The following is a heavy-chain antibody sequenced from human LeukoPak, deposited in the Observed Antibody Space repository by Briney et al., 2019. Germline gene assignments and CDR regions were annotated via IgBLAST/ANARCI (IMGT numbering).Heavy chain of an antibody. V-gene: IGHV3-23*01. Sequence: GASLRLSCAASGFTFSNYAMGWVRQAPGKGLEWVSAITGGGSGIYYADSMKSRFTISRDNPKNTLYLQINSLGAEDTAVYYCAKWGDYDVLTGYYVSDYWGQGTLVTVSS. CDR1: GFTFSNYA. J-gene: IGHJ4*02. D-gene: IGHD3-9*01. CDR3: AKWGDYDVLTGYYVSDY. CDR2: ITGGGSGI.